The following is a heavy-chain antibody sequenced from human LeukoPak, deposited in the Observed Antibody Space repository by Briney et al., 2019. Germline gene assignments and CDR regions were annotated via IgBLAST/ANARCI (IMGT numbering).Heavy chain of an antibody. CDR3: ARDFHYYDSSGLPGY. J-gene: IGHJ4*02. CDR1: GFTFRDYY. V-gene: IGHV3-11*04. CDR2: ISTSVTII. Sequence: GSLRLSCAASGFTFRDYYMSWIRQAPGQGVEWVSYISTSVTIIYYADSVKGRFTISRDNAKNSLYLQMNSLRAEDTAVYYCARDFHYYDSSGLPGYWGQGTLVTVSS. D-gene: IGHD3-22*01.